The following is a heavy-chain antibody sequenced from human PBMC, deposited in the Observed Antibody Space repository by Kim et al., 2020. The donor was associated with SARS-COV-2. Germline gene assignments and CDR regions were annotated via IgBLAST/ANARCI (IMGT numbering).Heavy chain of an antibody. D-gene: IGHD6-13*01. CDR1: GGSISSSSYY. V-gene: IGHV4-39*01. CDR2: IYYSGST. Sequence: SETLSLTCTVSGGSISSSSYYWGWIRQPPGKGLEWIGSIYYSGSTYYNPSLKSRVTISVDTSKNQFSLKLSSVTAADTAVYYCARHKVPGGSSWYSDPYYFDYWGQGTLVTVSS. J-gene: IGHJ4*02. CDR3: ARHKVPGGSSWYSDPYYFDY.